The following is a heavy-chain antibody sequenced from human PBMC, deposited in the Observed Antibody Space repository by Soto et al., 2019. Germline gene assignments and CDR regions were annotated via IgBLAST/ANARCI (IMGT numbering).Heavy chain of an antibody. CDR3: ASYCSGGSCYSLDAFDI. CDR2: IYPGDSDT. Sequence: GESLKISCKGSGYSFTSYWIGWVRQMPGKGLEWMEIIYPGDSDTRYSPSFQGQVTISADKSISTAYLQWSSLKASDTAMYYCASYCSGGSCYSLDAFDIWGQGTMVTGSS. CDR1: GYSFTSYW. D-gene: IGHD2-15*01. J-gene: IGHJ3*02. V-gene: IGHV5-51*01.